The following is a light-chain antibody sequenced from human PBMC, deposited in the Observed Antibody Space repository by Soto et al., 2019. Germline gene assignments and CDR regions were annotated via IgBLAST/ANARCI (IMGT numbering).Light chain of an antibody. CDR2: GAS. Sequence: ETVMTQSPVTLSVSPGERATLSCRASQSVSSNLAWYQQKPGQAPRLLIYGASTRATGIPARFSGSGSGTEFTLTISSLQSEDSAVYYCQQYNNWPPYTFGQGTKLEIK. CDR1: QSVSSN. CDR3: QQYNNWPPYT. V-gene: IGKV3-15*01. J-gene: IGKJ2*01.